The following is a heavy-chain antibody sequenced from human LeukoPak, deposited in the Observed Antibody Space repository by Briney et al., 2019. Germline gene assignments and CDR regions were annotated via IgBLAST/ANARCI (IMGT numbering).Heavy chain of an antibody. D-gene: IGHD3-22*01. J-gene: IGHJ4*02. CDR1: GFTFSSYW. CDR3: ARGPYYYDSSGYYYG. V-gene: IGHV3-74*01. Sequence: PGGSLRLSCAASGFTFSSYWMHWVCQAPGKGLVWVSRINTDGSSTSYADSVKGRFTISRDNAKNTLYLQMNSLRAEDTAVYYCARGPYYYDSSGYYYGWGQGTLVTVSP. CDR2: INTDGSST.